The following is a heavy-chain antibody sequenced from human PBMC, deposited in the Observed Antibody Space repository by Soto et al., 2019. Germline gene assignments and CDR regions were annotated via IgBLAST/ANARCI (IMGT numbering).Heavy chain of an antibody. J-gene: IGHJ3*02. V-gene: IGHV3-23*01. CDR3: AQRPDAFDI. Sequence: EVKLLESGGGLVQPGGSLRLSCVGSEFTFSMTWVRQAPGKGLAWVSMISNDGSSTYYADSVKGRFTISRDNSKKILYVQMNSLRAEDTAVYYCAQRPDAFDIWGQGTMVTVSS. CDR1: EFTFS. CDR2: ISNDGSST.